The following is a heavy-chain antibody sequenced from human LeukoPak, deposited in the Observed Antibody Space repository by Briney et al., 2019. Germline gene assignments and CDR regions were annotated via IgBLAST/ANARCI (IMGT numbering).Heavy chain of an antibody. CDR1: GFSFSSYS. J-gene: IGHJ4*02. D-gene: IGHD6-13*01. V-gene: IGHV3-48*04. Sequence: GGSLRLSCAASGFSFSSYSMNWVRQAPGKGLEWISRISRVSANTWFADSVKGRFTFSRDNAKNLLFLQMNSLRAEDTAVYYCARDPSRSWIPFDYWGQGTLVTVSS. CDR2: ISRVSANT. CDR3: ARDPSRSWIPFDY.